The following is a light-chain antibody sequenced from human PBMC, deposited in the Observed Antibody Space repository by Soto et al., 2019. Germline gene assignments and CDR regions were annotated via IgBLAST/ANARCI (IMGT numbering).Light chain of an antibody. CDR3: QQRSNWPLT. J-gene: IGKJ1*01. CDR1: QSVSSY. CDR2: DAS. V-gene: IGKV3-11*01. Sequence: EIVLTQSPATLSLSPGERATLSCRASQSVSSYFAWYQQKPGQAPRLLIYDASKRATGIPARFSASGSGTDFTLTISSLEPEDFAVYYCQQRSNWPLTFGQGNKVEIK.